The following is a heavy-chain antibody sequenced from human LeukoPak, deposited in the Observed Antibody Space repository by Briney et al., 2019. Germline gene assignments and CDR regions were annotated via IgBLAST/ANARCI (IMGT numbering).Heavy chain of an antibody. CDR2: ISGSSSYI. J-gene: IGHJ4*02. D-gene: IGHD2-15*01. Sequence: GGSLRLSCAASGFTFSSYSMNWVRQAPGKGLEWVSPISGSSSYIYYADSVKGRFTISRDNAKNSLYLQMNSLRAEDTAVYYCARDSCSGGSCEPLWGQGTLVTVSS. CDR1: GFTFSSYS. V-gene: IGHV3-21*01. CDR3: ARDSCSGGSCEPL.